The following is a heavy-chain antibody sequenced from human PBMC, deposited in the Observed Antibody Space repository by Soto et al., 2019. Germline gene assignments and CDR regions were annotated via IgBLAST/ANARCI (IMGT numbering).Heavy chain of an antibody. CDR2: IIPIFGTV. Sequence: QVQLLQSGAEVKKPGSSVRVSCEASGGTFRTYAINWVRQAPGQGLEWMGEIIPIFGTVNYAQKFQGRVTITADESTTTVYMDLRSLRSEDTAVYYCAQAAVAGTPTSYYYYGMDVWGQGTTVTVSS. D-gene: IGHD6-19*01. CDR1: GGTFRTYA. V-gene: IGHV1-69*12. CDR3: AQAAVAGTPTSYYYYGMDV. J-gene: IGHJ6*02.